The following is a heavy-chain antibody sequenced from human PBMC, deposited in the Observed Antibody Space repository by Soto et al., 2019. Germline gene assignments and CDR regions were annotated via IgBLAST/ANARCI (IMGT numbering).Heavy chain of an antibody. CDR1: GGSISSYY. J-gene: IGHJ4*02. CDR3: ARYTIPQEYFDY. Sequence: PSETLSLTCTLSGGSISSYYWSWIRQPPGKGLEWIGYIYYSGSTNYNPSLKSRVTISVDTSKNQFSLKLSSVTAADTAVYYCARYTIPQEYFDYWGQGTLVTVSS. V-gene: IGHV4-59*01. D-gene: IGHD3-16*02. CDR2: IYYSGST.